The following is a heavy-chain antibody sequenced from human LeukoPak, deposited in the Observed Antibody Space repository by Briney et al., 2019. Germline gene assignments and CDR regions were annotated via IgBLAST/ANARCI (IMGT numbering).Heavy chain of an antibody. CDR1: GYTFTSYD. D-gene: IGHD2-15*01. Sequence: ASAKVSCKASGYTFTSYDINWVRQAPGQGLEWMGWINPNSGGTNYAQKFQGRVTMTRDTSISTAYMELSRLRSDDTAVYYCARTKPAVAATPDYWGQGTLVTVSS. V-gene: IGHV1-2*02. J-gene: IGHJ4*02. CDR3: ARTKPAVAATPDY. CDR2: INPNSGGT.